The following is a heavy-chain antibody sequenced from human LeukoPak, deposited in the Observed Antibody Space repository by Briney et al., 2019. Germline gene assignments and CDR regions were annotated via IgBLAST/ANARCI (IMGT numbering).Heavy chain of an antibody. J-gene: IGHJ4*02. CDR2: ISNSGNTI. CDR3: ARGVPRDY. Sequence: PGESLRLSCAASGFTFSSYDMNWVRQAPGKGLEWVSYISNSGNTIYYADSVKGRFTISRDNAKNSLYLQMNSLRAEDTAVYYCARGVPRDYWGQGTLVTASS. D-gene: IGHD5/OR15-5a*01. V-gene: IGHV3-48*03. CDR1: GFTFSSYD.